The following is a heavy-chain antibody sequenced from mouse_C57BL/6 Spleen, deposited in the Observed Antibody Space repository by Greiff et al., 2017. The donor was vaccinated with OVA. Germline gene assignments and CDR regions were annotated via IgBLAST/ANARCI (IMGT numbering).Heavy chain of an antibody. J-gene: IGHJ2*01. V-gene: IGHV1-64*01. D-gene: IGHD2-4*01. Sequence: QVQLQQSGAELVKPGASVKLSCKASGYTFTSYWMHWVKQRPGQGLEWIGMIHPNSGSTNYNEKFKSKATLTVDKSSSTAYMQLSSLTSEDSAVYYCARGDYDYDELDYWGQGTTLTVSS. CDR2: IHPNSGST. CDR3: ARGDYDYDELDY. CDR1: GYTFTSYW.